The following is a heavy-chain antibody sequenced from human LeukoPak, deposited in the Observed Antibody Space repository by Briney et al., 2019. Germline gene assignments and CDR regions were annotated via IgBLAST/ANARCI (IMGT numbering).Heavy chain of an antibody. V-gene: IGHV3-33*06. CDR1: GFTFSSYG. Sequence: GGSLRLSCAASGFTFSSYGMHWVRQAPGKGLEWVAVIWYDGSNKYYADSVKGRFTISGDNSKNTLYLQMNSLRAEDTAVYYCAKTYDILTGYSAYFDYWGQGTLVTVSS. CDR2: IWYDGSNK. J-gene: IGHJ4*02. CDR3: AKTYDILTGYSAYFDY. D-gene: IGHD3-9*01.